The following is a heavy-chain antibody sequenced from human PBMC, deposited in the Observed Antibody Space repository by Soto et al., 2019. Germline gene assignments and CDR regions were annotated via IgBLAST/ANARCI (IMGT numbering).Heavy chain of an antibody. CDR1: GGSISSNGFE. Sequence: WETLSLTCAVSGGSISSNGFEWGWFRQHQGKGLEWIGSIYYSGSTYYNPSLKSRVTISVDTSKNQFSLKLSSVAAADTAVYYCARGMTTVTTLDYWGQGTLVTVS. J-gene: IGHJ4*02. CDR2: IYYSGST. CDR3: ARGMTTVTTLDY. D-gene: IGHD4-4*01. V-gene: IGHV4-39*07.